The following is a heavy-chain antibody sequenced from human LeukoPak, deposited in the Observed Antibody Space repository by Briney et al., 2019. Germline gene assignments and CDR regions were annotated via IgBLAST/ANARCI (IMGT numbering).Heavy chain of an antibody. J-gene: IGHJ4*02. CDR3: TTDWPYGSGSYQYY. CDR1: GFTFSNAW. D-gene: IGHD3-10*01. Sequence: GGSLRLSCAASGFTFSNAWMSWVRQAPGKGLEWVGRIKSKTDGGTTDYAAPVKGRFTISRDDSKNMLYLQMNSLKTEDTAVYYCTTDWPYGSGSYQYYWGQGTLVTVSS. V-gene: IGHV3-15*01. CDR2: IKSKTDGGTT.